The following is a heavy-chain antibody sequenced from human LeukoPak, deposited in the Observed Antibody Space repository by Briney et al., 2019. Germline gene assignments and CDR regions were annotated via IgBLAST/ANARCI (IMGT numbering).Heavy chain of an antibody. J-gene: IGHJ4*02. CDR1: GFTFSSYA. CDR3: AKVLTYYGAHFDY. D-gene: IGHD3-3*01. V-gene: IGHV3-23*01. Sequence: GGSLRLSCAASGFTFSSYAMSWVRQAPGKGMEWVSAISGSGGSTYYADSVKGRFTISRDNSKNTLYLQMNSLRAEDTAVYYCAKVLTYYGAHFDYWGQGTLVTVSS. CDR2: ISGSGGST.